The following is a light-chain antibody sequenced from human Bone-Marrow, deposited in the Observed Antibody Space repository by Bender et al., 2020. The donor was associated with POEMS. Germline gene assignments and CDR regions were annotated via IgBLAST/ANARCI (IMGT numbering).Light chain of an antibody. CDR3: SSYTSANTVV. CDR1: TSDIGSYKY. V-gene: IGLV2-14*03. J-gene: IGLJ2*01. CDR2: DVS. Sequence: QSALTQPASVSGTPGQTIRISCTGSTSDIGSYKYVSWYQQYPGGAPKLIIYDVSDRPSGTSFRFSGFKSGNTASMTISGLQAEDEADYYCSSYTSANTVVFGGGTKLTVL.